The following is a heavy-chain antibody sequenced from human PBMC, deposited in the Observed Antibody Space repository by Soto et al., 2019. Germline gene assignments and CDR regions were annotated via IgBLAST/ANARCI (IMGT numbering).Heavy chain of an antibody. D-gene: IGHD5-12*01. CDR2: IDTSDSYT. V-gene: IGHV5-10-1*01. Sequence: EVQLVQSGAEVKKPGESLRISCKGSGDSFTSYWISWVRQMPGKGLEWMGRIDTSDSYTNYSPSFQGHVTSSADKSISTACLQWSRLKASDTAMYYCARLAMATRRGYYGMDVWGQGTTVTVSS. CDR1: GDSFTSYW. J-gene: IGHJ6*02. CDR3: ARLAMATRRGYYGMDV.